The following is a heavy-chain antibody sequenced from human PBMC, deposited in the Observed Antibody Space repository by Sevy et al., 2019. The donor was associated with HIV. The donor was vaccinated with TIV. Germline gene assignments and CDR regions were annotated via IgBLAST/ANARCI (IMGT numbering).Heavy chain of an antibody. CDR3: ASHYYDSTGYYFPLDY. Sequence: GGSLRLSCTASGFTFSSYAMYWVRQAPGKGLEWVAVISYDGNNKDYADSVKGQFTISRDNSKNTLYLQMNSLRAEDTAVCYCASHYYDSTGYYFPLDYWGQGTLVTVSS. V-gene: IGHV3-30*04. CDR2: ISYDGNNK. CDR1: GFTFSSYA. D-gene: IGHD3-22*01. J-gene: IGHJ4*02.